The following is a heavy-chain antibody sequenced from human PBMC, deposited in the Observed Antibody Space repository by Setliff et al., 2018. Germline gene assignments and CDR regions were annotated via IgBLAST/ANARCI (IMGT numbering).Heavy chain of an antibody. V-gene: IGHV1-18*01. Sequence: ASVKVSCKASGGTFSSYAMNWVRQAPGQGLEWMGWISAYNGNTNYAQKLQGRVTMTTDTSTSTAYMELRSLRSDDTAVYYCARIWFGELSHFLNWFDPWGQGTLVTSPQ. J-gene: IGHJ5*02. CDR1: GGTFSSYA. CDR3: ARIWFGELSHFLNWFDP. CDR2: ISAYNGNT. D-gene: IGHD3-10*01.